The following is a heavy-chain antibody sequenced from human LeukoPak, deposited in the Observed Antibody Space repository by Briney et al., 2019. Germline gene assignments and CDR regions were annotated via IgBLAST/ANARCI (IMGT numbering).Heavy chain of an antibody. Sequence: SVKVSCKASGYPFTSYYISWVRQAPGQGLEWMGGIIPIFGTANYAQKFQGRVTITADESTSTAYMELSSLRSEDTAVYYCARGLYGDYEFDYWGQGTLVTVSS. CDR1: GYPFTSYY. CDR2: IIPIFGTA. D-gene: IGHD4-17*01. CDR3: ARGLYGDYEFDY. J-gene: IGHJ4*02. V-gene: IGHV1-69*13.